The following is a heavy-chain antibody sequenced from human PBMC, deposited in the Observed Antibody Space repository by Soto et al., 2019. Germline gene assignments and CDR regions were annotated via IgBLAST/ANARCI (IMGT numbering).Heavy chain of an antibody. CDR2: ISAYNGNT. CDR3: ARVSRIFNYYYYYGMDV. CDR1: GYTFTSYG. Sequence: ASVKVSCKASGYTFTSYGISWVRQAPGQGLEWMGWISAYNGNTNYAQKLQGRVTMTTDTYTSTAYMELRSLRSDDTAVYYCARVSRIFNYYYYYGMDVWGQGTTVTVSS. V-gene: IGHV1-18*01. J-gene: IGHJ6*02. D-gene: IGHD2-21*01.